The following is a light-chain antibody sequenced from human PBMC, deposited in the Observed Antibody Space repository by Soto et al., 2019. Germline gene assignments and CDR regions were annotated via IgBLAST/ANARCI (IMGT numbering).Light chain of an antibody. V-gene: IGLV1-44*01. CDR1: SSNIGKNT. CDR2: GNN. Sequence: QSVLTQPPSASGTPGQRVTISCSGSSSNIGKNTVNWYQQLPGTAPKLLIYGNNQRPSGVPDRFSGSKSGTSASLAISGLQSEYEADYYCAAWDDKLGVVFGGGTKLTVL. CDR3: AAWDDKLGVV. J-gene: IGLJ2*01.